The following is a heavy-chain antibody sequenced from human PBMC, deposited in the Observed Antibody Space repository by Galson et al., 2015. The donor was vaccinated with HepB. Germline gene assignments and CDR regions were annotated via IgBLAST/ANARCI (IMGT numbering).Heavy chain of an antibody. Sequence: SLGLSCAASGFTFSNAWMSWVRQAPGKGLEWVGRIKSKTDGGTTDYAAPVKGRFTISRDDSKNTLYLQMNSLKTEDTAVYYCTTLVGARLQVDCWGQGTLVTVSS. CDR1: GFTFSNAW. CDR3: TTLVGARLQVDC. D-gene: IGHD1-26*01. J-gene: IGHJ4*02. V-gene: IGHV3-15*01. CDR2: IKSKTDGGTT.